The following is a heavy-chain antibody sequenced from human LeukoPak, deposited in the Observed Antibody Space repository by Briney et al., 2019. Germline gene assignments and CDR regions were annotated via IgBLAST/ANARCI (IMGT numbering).Heavy chain of an antibody. J-gene: IGHJ4*02. D-gene: IGHD5-18*01. CDR3: ARAYTAMIKIFDY. CDR1: GFTFDDYG. CDR2: INWNGGST. Sequence: RPGGALRLSCAAAGFTFDDYGMSWGRQAPGKGLEWVSVINWNGGSTGYADSVKGRFTISRDNAKNSLYLQMNSLRAEDTALYYCARAYTAMIKIFDYWGQGTLVTVSS. V-gene: IGHV3-20*04.